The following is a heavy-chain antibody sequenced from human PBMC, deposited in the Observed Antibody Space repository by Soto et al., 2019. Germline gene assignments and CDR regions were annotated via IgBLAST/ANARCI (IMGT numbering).Heavy chain of an antibody. CDR1: GGTFSSYA. D-gene: IGHD4-17*01. V-gene: IGHV1-69*13. CDR3: AGADYLMTTVTTYND. Sequence: SVKVSCKASGGTFSSYAISWVRQAPGQGLEWMGGIIPIFGTANYAQKFQGRVTITADESTSTAYMELSSLRSEDTAVYSCAGADYLMTTVTTYNDWGEGALDTVSS. J-gene: IGHJ4*02. CDR2: IIPIFGTA.